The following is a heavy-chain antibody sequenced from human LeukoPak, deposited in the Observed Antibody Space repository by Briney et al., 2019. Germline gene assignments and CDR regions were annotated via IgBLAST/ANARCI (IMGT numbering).Heavy chain of an antibody. D-gene: IGHD4-23*01. CDR2: ISGDGGST. V-gene: IGHV3-43*02. Sequence: GGSLRLSCAASGFTFDDYAMHWVRQAPGKGLEWVSLISGDGGSTYYADSVKGRSTISRDNSKNSLYLQMNSLRTEDTALYYCAKVYDYGGNSALDPWGQGTLVTVSS. CDR1: GFTFDDYA. CDR3: AKVYDYGGNSALDP. J-gene: IGHJ5*02.